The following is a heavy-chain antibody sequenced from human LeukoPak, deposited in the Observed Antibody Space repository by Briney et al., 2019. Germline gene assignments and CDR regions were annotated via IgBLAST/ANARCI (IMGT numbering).Heavy chain of an antibody. CDR1: GYTFTSYD. CDR3: ARGQGGSGTKADY. J-gene: IGHJ4*02. Sequence: ASVKVSCKASGYTFTSYDINWVRQATGQRLEWMGWKNPNSGNTGYAQKFQGRVTMTRNTSRSTAYMELSSLRSEDTAVYYCARGQGGSGTKADYWGQGTLVTVSS. D-gene: IGHD3-10*01. V-gene: IGHV1-8*01. CDR2: KNPNSGNT.